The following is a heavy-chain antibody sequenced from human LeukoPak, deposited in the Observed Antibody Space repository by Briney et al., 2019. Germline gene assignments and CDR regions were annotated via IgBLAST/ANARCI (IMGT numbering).Heavy chain of an antibody. V-gene: IGHV5-51*01. Sequence: GESLKISCKGSGYRFANYWIGWVRQMPGKGLEWMGIIYPGDSDTRYSPSSQGHVTISADKSISTAFLQWSSLQASDTAMYYCARLGGNYYDGSGYYPADYWGQGTLVTVSS. CDR1: GYRFANYW. CDR2: IYPGDSDT. CDR3: ARLGGNYYDGSGYYPADY. D-gene: IGHD3-22*01. J-gene: IGHJ4*02.